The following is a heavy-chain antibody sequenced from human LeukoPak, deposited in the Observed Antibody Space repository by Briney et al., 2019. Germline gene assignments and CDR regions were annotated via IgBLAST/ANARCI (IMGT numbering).Heavy chain of an antibody. Sequence: GGSLRLSCAASGFTFSSYSMNWVRQAPGKGLEWDSYISRSSSAIYYADSVKGRFTISRDDGKNSLYLQMNSLRDGDTAVYFCARDSGTYSTQYWGQGTLVTVSS. CDR1: GFTFSSYS. J-gene: IGHJ4*02. V-gene: IGHV3-48*02. D-gene: IGHD1-26*01. CDR2: ISRSSSAI. CDR3: ARDSGTYSTQY.